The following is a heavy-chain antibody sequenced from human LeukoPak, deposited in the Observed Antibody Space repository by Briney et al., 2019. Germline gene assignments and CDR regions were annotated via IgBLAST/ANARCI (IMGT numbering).Heavy chain of an antibody. D-gene: IGHD2-2*01. CDR1: GYTFTGYY. CDR3: ARVGGDIVVVPAATDYYYYGMDV. Sequence: VSVKVSCKASGYTFTGYYMHWVRQAPGQGLEWMGRINPNSGGTNYAQKFQGRVTMTRDTSISTAYMELSRLRSDDTAVYYCARVGGDIVVVPAATDYYYYGMDVWGQGTTVTVSS. J-gene: IGHJ6*02. V-gene: IGHV1-2*06. CDR2: INPNSGGT.